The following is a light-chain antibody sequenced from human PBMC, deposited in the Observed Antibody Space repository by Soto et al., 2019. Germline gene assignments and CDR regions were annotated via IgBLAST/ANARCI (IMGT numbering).Light chain of an antibody. Sequence: QSVLTQPPSASGTPGQRVTISCSGSSSNIGSNYVYWYQQLPGTAPKLLIYRNNQRPSGVPDRFSGSKSGTSASLAISWLRSEDEANYYCAAWDDSLRGVVFGGGTQLTVL. CDR3: AAWDDSLRGVV. J-gene: IGLJ3*02. CDR2: RNN. V-gene: IGLV1-47*01. CDR1: SSNIGSNY.